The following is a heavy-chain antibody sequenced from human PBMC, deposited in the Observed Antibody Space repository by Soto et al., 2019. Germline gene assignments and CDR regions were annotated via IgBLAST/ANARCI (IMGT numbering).Heavy chain of an antibody. CDR1: GGTFSRHA. D-gene: IGHD3-22*01. V-gene: IGHV1-69*01. J-gene: IGHJ4*02. CDR2: IIPIFGTA. Sequence: QVQLVQSGAEVRKPGSSVKVSCKASGGTFSRHAISWVRQAPGQGIEWMGGIIPIFGTANHAQKFQGRVTIIADESTSKVYMEVSSLRAEDTAMYYCARGWGYDSNDYYYAYWGQGTLVIVSS. CDR3: ARGWGYDSNDYYYAY.